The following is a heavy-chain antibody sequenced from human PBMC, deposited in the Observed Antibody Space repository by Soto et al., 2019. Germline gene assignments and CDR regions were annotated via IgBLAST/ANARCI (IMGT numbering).Heavy chain of an antibody. CDR1: GFTFRTYA. V-gene: IGHV3-64*01. CDR3: ARGQMWAHFDY. D-gene: IGHD1-26*01. CDR2: ISTNGDTT. J-gene: IGHJ4*02. Sequence: EVQLVESGGGLVQPGGSLRLSCAASGFTFRTYAMHWVRQAPGKGLGYVSAISTNGDTTYYANSVKGRFTISRDNSKSTLYLQMGSLRAEDLAVYYCARGQMWAHFDYWGQGTLVTVSS.